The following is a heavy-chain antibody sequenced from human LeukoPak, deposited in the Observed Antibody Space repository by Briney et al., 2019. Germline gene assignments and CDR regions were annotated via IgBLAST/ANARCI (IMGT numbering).Heavy chain of an antibody. Sequence: GGSLRLSCAASGFTFSSYAMHWVRQAPGKGLEWVAVISYDGSNKYYADSVKGRFTISRDNSKNTLYLQMNSLRAEDTAVYYCAKLAKYFYGWETYYFFEHWGQGTPVTASS. CDR1: GFTFSSYA. D-gene: IGHD3-10*01. CDR3: AKLAKYFYGWETYYFFEH. V-gene: IGHV3-30*04. CDR2: ISYDGSNK. J-gene: IGHJ4*02.